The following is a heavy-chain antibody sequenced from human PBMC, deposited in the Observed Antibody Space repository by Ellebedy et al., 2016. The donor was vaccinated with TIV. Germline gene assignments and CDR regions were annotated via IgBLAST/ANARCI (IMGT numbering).Heavy chain of an antibody. J-gene: IGHJ6*02. CDR2: IYPGDSDT. Sequence: KVSCKGSGYSFTSYWIGWARQMPGKGLEWMGIIYPGDSDTRYSPSFQGQVTISADKSISTAYLQWSSLKASDTAMYYCARDLIAVAANYYYYGMDVWGQGTTVTVSS. CDR1: GYSFTSYW. D-gene: IGHD6-19*01. CDR3: ARDLIAVAANYYYYGMDV. V-gene: IGHV5-51*01.